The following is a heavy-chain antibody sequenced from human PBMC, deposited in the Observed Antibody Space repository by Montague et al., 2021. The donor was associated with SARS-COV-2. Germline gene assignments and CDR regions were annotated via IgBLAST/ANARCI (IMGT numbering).Heavy chain of an antibody. CDR2: INHSGST. D-gene: IGHD4-11*01. V-gene: IGHV4-34*01. CDR3: ARGLPVTTLYYYYGMDV. Sequence: SETLSLTCTVYGGSFSGHYWGWIRQPPGKGLEWIGEINHSGSTNYNPSLKSRVTISVDTSKNQFSLKLSSVTAADTAVYYCARGLPVTTLYYYYGMDVWGQGTTVTVSS. J-gene: IGHJ6*02. CDR1: GGSFSGHY.